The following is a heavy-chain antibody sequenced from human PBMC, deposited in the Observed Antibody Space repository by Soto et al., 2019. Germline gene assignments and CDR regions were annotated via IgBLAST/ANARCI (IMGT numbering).Heavy chain of an antibody. D-gene: IGHD1-26*01. CDR2: IYYSGST. Sequence: PSEPLSLTCTVSGGSISSGGYYWSWIRQHPGKGLEWIGYIYYSGSTYYNPSLKSRVTISVDTSKNQFSLKLSSVTAADTAVYYCAAESLEEWEIDYWGQGTLVTVS. J-gene: IGHJ4*02. CDR1: GGSISSGGYY. V-gene: IGHV4-31*03. CDR3: AAESLEEWEIDY.